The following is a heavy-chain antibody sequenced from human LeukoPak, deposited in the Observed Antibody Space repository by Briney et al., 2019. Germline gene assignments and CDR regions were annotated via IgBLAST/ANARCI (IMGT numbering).Heavy chain of an antibody. CDR1: GYTFTSYY. D-gene: IGHD6-13*01. V-gene: IGHV1-46*01. CDR3: ARVPHIAAAGDY. CDR2: INPSGGST. J-gene: IGHJ4*02. Sequence: ASVKVSCKASGYTFTSYYMHWVRQAPGQGLEWMGIINPSGGSTSYAQKFQGRVTMTRDTSTSTVYMELSSLRSEDTAVFYCARVPHIAAAGDYWGQGTLVTVSS.